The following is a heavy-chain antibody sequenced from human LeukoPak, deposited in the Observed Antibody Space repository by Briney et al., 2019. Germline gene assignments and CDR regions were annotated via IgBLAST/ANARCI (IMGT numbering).Heavy chain of an antibody. CDR1: GFTFSSYS. Sequence: GGSLRLSCAASGFTFSSYSMNWVRQAPGKGLEWVSSISSSSSYIYYADSVKGRFTISRDNAKNSLYLQMNSPRAEDTAVYYCAREGGKGDAFDIWGQGTMVTVSS. D-gene: IGHD4-23*01. V-gene: IGHV3-21*01. J-gene: IGHJ3*02. CDR2: ISSSSSYI. CDR3: AREGGKGDAFDI.